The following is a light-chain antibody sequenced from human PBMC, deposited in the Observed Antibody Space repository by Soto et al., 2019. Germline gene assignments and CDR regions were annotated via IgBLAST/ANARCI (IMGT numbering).Light chain of an antibody. CDR3: QKRSSWTWT. CDR1: QNVYNN. V-gene: IGKV3-11*01. Sequence: EMAMTQSPATLSVSPGPRGIVFSRASQNVYNNLAWYKQKPGQAPRIIIYDEANRATGIPDRIGGSGSGTDLTLTISRLEPEDFAVYYCQKRSSWTWTFGQGTKVDIK. CDR2: DEA. J-gene: IGKJ1*01.